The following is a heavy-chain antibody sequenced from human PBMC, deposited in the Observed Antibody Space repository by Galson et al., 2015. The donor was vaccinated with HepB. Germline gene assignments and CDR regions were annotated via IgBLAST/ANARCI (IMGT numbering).Heavy chain of an antibody. V-gene: IGHV3-30*18. CDR3: AKSPVAAAVPVRLDP. CDR2: ISYDGSEK. J-gene: IGHJ5*02. D-gene: IGHD6-13*01. Sequence: LRLSCAASGFIFSDSGMHWVRQAPGRGLEWVAVISYDGSEKYYADSVKGRFTISRDNSKNTLYLKVSSLKTEDTALYYCAKSPVAAAVPVRLDPWGQGTLVTVAS. CDR1: GFIFSDSG.